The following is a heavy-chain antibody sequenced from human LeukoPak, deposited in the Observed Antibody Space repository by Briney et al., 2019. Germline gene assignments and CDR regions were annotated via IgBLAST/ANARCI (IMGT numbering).Heavy chain of an antibody. Sequence: PSETLSLTCTVSGGYISTYYWGWVRQTPGQGLAWLGYISYSGTTTYSPSLQSRVTISLDASENQFSLRLNSLTAADTAVYYCARAFSAWPHAFDIWGQGTMVTVSS. CDR1: GGYISTYY. J-gene: IGHJ3*02. V-gene: IGHV4-59*13. CDR2: ISYSGTT. CDR3: ARAFSAWPHAFDI. D-gene: IGHD6-19*01.